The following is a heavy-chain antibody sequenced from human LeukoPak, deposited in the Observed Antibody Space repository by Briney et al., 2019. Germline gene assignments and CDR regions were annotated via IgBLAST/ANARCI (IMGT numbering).Heavy chain of an antibody. Sequence: ASVKVSCKASGYTFTSYDINWVQQATGQGLEWMGWMNPNSGNTGYAQKLQDRVTMTRNTSISTAYMELSSLRSEDTAVYYCARLMPHDFWSGEPVYYYYYYMDVWGKGTTVTVSS. D-gene: IGHD3-3*01. CDR3: ARLMPHDFWSGEPVYYYYYYMDV. J-gene: IGHJ6*03. CDR1: GYTFTSYD. CDR2: MNPNSGNT. V-gene: IGHV1-8*01.